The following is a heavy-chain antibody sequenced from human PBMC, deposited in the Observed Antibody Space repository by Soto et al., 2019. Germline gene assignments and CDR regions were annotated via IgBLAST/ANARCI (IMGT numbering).Heavy chain of an antibody. J-gene: IGHJ6*02. Sequence: ASVKVSCKTSGYTFTSYDINWVRQAPGQGLEWVGWMNTNSDDTRSAQKFRGRLTLTRDKSMRAVYMKLSNLRPDDSAVYYCAREWSAAGHFYVMDVWGQGTTVTV. CDR3: AREWSAAGHFYVMDV. CDR2: MNTNSDDT. V-gene: IGHV1-8*01. CDR1: GYTFTSYD. D-gene: IGHD6-13*01.